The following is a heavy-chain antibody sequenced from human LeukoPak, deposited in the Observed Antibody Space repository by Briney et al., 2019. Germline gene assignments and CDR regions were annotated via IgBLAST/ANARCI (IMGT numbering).Heavy chain of an antibody. J-gene: IGHJ4*02. CDR2: IRSKANGVTT. CDR1: GFTFGDYA. D-gene: IGHD5-24*01. CDR3: TRGRVATIAGADY. Sequence: PGRPIKVSCTASGFTFGDYAMSWVRPAPGKGLEWVGFIRSKANGVTTEYAASVKARFSISRDDSKSIAYLQMNSLKTEDTAVYYCTRGRVATIAGADYWGQGTLVTISS. V-gene: IGHV3-49*04.